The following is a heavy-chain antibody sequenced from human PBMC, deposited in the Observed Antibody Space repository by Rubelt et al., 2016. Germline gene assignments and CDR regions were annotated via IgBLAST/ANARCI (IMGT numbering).Heavy chain of an antibody. J-gene: IGHJ4*02. CDR3: AVRWLTIGIDY. CDR1: GFTFSSYW. Sequence: VQLVESGGGVVQPGRSLRLSCAASGFTFSSYWMHWVRQAPGKGLVWVSRINSDGSSTSYADSVKGRFTISRDNAKNTLYLQMNSLRAEDTAVYYCAVRWLTIGIDYWGQGTLVTVSS. V-gene: IGHV3-74*01. CDR2: INSDGSST. D-gene: IGHD5-24*01.